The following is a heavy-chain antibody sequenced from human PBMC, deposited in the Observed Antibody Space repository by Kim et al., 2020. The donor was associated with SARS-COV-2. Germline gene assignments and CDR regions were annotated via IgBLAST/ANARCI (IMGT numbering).Heavy chain of an antibody. V-gene: IGHV3-23*01. CDR3: AKDLATVTTRAWLY. D-gene: IGHD4-17*01. CDR1: GFTFSSYA. J-gene: IGHJ4*02. CDR2: ISGSGGST. Sequence: GGSLRLSCAASGFTFSSYAMSWVRQAPGKGLEWVSAISGSGGSTYYADSVKGRFTISRDNSKNTLYPQMNSLRAEDTAVYYCAKDLATVTTRAWLYWGQGTLVTVSS.